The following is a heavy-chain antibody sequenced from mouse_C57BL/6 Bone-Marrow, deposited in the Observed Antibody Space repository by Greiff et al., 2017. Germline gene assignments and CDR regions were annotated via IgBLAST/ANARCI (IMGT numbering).Heavy chain of an antibody. CDR1: GFNIKNTY. CDR3: ARWYYYGSSYAWFAD. Sequence: EVQLVASVAELVRPGASVKLSCTASGFNIKNTYMHWVKQRPEQGLEWIGRIDPANGNTKYAPKFQGKATITADTSSNTAYLQLSSLTSEDTAIYYCARWYYYGSSYAWFADWGQGTLVTVSA. D-gene: IGHD1-1*01. J-gene: IGHJ3*01. V-gene: IGHV14-3*01. CDR2: IDPANGNT.